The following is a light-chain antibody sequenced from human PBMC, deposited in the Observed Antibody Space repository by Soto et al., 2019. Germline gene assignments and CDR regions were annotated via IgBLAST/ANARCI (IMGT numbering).Light chain of an antibody. Sequence: QSVLTQPPSASGTPGQRVTISCSGSSSNIGSNTVNWYQQLPGTAPKLLIYSNNQRPSGVTDRFSCSKSGTSASLAISGLQSEDEADYYCAAWDDSLNAPVFGGGTQLTVL. CDR3: AAWDDSLNAPV. CDR1: SSNIGSNT. J-gene: IGLJ2*01. V-gene: IGLV1-44*01. CDR2: SNN.